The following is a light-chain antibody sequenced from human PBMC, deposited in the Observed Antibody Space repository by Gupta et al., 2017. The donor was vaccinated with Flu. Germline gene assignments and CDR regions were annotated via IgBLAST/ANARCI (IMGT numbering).Light chain of an antibody. J-gene: IGKJ3*01. CDR2: WAS. V-gene: IGKV4-1*01. CDR3: QQYYSTPIT. CDR1: QSVLYSSNNKNY. Sequence: DIVMTQSPDSLAVSLGERATINCKSSQSVLYSSNNKNYLAWYQQKPGQPPKLLIYWASTRESGVPDTFSGSGSGTDFTLTISILQAEDVAVYYCQQYYSTPITFGHGTKVDIK.